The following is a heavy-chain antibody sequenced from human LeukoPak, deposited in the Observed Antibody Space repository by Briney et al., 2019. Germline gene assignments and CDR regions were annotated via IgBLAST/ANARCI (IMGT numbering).Heavy chain of an antibody. D-gene: IGHD3-22*01. CDR3: ATNCYDSSGYYSIDY. CDR2: INTYNGNT. CDR1: DSTFTRYG. Sequence: ASVKVSCKASDSTFTRYGISWVRQAPGQRLEWMGWINTYNGNTDYAQKLQGRVTMTTDTSTSTAYMELRSLRSDDTALYYCATNCYDSSGYYSIDYWGQGTLVTVSS. V-gene: IGHV1-18*01. J-gene: IGHJ4*02.